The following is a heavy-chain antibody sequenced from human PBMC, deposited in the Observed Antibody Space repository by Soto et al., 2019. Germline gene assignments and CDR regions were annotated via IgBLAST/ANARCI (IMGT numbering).Heavy chain of an antibody. Sequence: QVQLQESGPGLVKPSQNLSLTCTVSGGSISSGGYYWSWIRQHPGKGLEWIGYIYYSGSTYYNPSRKSRVNISVDTSKNQFSLELSSVTAADTAVYYCARTSYDSSGTAADPWGQGTLVTVS. D-gene: IGHD3-22*01. CDR2: IYYSGST. V-gene: IGHV4-31*02. CDR1: GGSISSGGYY. CDR3: ARTSYDSSGTAADP. J-gene: IGHJ5*02.